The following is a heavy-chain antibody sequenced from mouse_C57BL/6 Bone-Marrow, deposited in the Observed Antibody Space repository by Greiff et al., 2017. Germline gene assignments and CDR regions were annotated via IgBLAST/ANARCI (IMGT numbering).Heavy chain of an antibody. CDR2: IYPRDGSP. CDR3: ARSNDGYFSWFAY. CDR1: GYTFTSYD. D-gene: IGHD2-3*01. V-gene: IGHV1-85*01. Sequence: QVQLQQSGPELVKPGASVKLSCKASGYTFTSYDINWVKQRPGQGLEWIGWIYPRDGSPKYNEKFKGKATLTVDTSSSTAYMELHSLTSEDSAVYFCARSNDGYFSWFAYWGQGTLVTVSA. J-gene: IGHJ3*01.